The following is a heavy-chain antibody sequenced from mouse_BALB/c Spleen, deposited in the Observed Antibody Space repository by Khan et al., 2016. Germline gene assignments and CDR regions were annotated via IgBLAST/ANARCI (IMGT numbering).Heavy chain of an antibody. V-gene: IGHV1-5*01. CDR3: AGDRYDYGFAY. D-gene: IGHD2-4*01. CDR2: IYPGNSNT. CDR1: GYTFTSYW. J-gene: IGHJ3*01. Sequence: VQLQQSGTVVARPGASVKMSCKASGYTFTSYWLHWVKQRPGQGLEWIGSIYPGNSNTSYNQKFKGKAKLTAVTSTSTAYMELSSLTNEDSAFYSCAGDRYDYGFAYWGQGTLVTVFA.